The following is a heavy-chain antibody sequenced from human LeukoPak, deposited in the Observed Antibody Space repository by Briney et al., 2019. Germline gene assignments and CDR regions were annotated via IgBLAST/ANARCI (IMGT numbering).Heavy chain of an antibody. J-gene: IGHJ4*02. D-gene: IGHD4-17*01. CDR3: ASSSYGDYVFDY. CDR2: IYHSGST. Sequence: SQTLSLTCAVSGGSISSGGYSWSWIRQPPGKGLEWIGYIYHSGSTYYNPSLKSRVTISVDRSKNQLSLKLSSVTAADTAVYYCASSSYGDYVFDYWGQGTLVTVSS. V-gene: IGHV4-30-2*01. CDR1: GGSISSGGYS.